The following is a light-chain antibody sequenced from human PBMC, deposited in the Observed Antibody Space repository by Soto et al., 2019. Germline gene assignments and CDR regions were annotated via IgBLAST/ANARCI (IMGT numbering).Light chain of an antibody. CDR1: QTVSTS. J-gene: IGKJ1*01. CDR3: QQCSNWPRT. Sequence: EIVLTQSPATLSLSPGERATLSCRASQTVSTSLAWYQQKPVQAPRLLIYDASSRATGIPARVSGGGSGTYFTLTISSLEPEDVAVYYCQQCSNWPRTFGQGTTVEVK. CDR2: DAS. V-gene: IGKV3-11*01.